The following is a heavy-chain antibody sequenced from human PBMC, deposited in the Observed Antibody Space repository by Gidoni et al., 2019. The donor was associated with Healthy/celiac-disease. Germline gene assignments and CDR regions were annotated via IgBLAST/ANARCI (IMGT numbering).Heavy chain of an antibody. CDR3: AKGTSPRGAFDI. Sequence: EVQLVESGGGLVQPGRSLRLSCAASGFTFDDYAMHWVRQAPGKGLEWVSGISWNSGSIGYADSVKGRFTISRDNAKNSLYLQMNSLRAEDTALYYCAKGTSPRGAFDIWGQGTMVTVSS. CDR2: ISWNSGSI. D-gene: IGHD1-1*01. V-gene: IGHV3-9*01. J-gene: IGHJ3*02. CDR1: GFTFDDYA.